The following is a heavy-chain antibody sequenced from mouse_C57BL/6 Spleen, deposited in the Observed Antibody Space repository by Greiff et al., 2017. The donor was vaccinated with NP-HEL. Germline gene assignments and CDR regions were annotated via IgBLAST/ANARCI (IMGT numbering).Heavy chain of an antibody. CDR1: GYTFTDYY. D-gene: IGHD2-5*01. CDR3: ARLRGIYSNYEFAY. Sequence: VQLQQSGPELVKPGASVKISCKASGYTFTDYYMNWVKQSHGKSLEWIGDINPNNGGTSYNQKFKGKATLTVDKSSSTAYMELRSLTSEDSAVYYCARLRGIYSNYEFAYWGQGTLVTVSA. V-gene: IGHV1-26*01. J-gene: IGHJ3*01. CDR2: INPNNGGT.